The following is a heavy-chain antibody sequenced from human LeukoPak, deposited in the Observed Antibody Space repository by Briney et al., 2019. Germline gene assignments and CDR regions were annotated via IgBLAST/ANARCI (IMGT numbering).Heavy chain of an antibody. CDR2: ISAQHGQT. Sequence: ASVKVSCKTSGYSENFYGITWVRQVAGQGLEWMGWISAQHGQTEYAPNSQDRVTMTTDTYTNTAYMELRSLRSDDTAVYYCASGSTVTTGLDYWGQGTLVTVSS. V-gene: IGHV1-18*01. CDR1: GYSENFYG. D-gene: IGHD4-17*01. CDR3: ASGSTVTTGLDY. J-gene: IGHJ4*02.